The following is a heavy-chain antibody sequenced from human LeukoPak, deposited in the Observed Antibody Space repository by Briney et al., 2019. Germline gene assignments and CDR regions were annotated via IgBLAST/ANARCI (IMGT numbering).Heavy chain of an antibody. V-gene: IGHV3-43*01. CDR3: VKGRRRGDAYGTLES. CDR2: ISMDGVNT. D-gene: IGHD1-1*01. J-gene: IGHJ4*02. Sequence: GGSLRLSCAASGFTFDYYTTYWVRQGPEKGLEWVSLISMDGVNTFYADSVKGRFTISRDNNKNSLYLQMNGLRTDDTGLYYCVKGRRRGDAYGTLESWGQGTLVTVSS. CDR1: GFTFDYYT.